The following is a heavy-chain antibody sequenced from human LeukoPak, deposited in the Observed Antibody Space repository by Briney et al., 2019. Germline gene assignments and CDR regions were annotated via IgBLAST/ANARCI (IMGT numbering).Heavy chain of an antibody. CDR3: AREGGPNWNGFFDY. V-gene: IGHV3-53*01. Sequence: GGSLRLSCAASGFTVSSNYMSWVRQAPGKGLEWVSVIYSGGSTYYADSVKGRFTISRDNSKNTLYLQMNSLRAEDTAVYYCAREGGPNWNGFFDYWGQGTLVTVSS. CDR2: IYSGGST. J-gene: IGHJ4*02. CDR1: GFTVSSNY. D-gene: IGHD1-20*01.